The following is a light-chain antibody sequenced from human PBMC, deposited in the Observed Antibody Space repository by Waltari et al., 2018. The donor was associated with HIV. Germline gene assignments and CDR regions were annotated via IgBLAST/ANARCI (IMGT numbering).Light chain of an antibody. CDR1: QGISSY. J-gene: IGKJ2*01. V-gene: IGKV1-8*01. CDR2: AAS. CDR3: QQYYSYPYT. Sequence: AIRMTQSPSSFSASTGDRVTITCRASQGISSYLAWYQLKPGKAPKLLIYAASTLQSGVPSRLSGSGSGTDFTLTISCLQSEDFATYYCQQYYSYPYTFGQGTKLEIK.